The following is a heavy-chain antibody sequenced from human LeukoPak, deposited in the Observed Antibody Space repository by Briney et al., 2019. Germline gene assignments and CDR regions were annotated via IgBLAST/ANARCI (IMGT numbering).Heavy chain of an antibody. D-gene: IGHD7-27*01. V-gene: IGHV4-38-2*02. CDR3: ARRHWGAVSADFDY. CDR2: FSHSGST. J-gene: IGHJ4*02. Sequence: SETLSLTSTVSGYSISSNYYWGWIRQPPGKGLEWIGTFSHSGSTYYNPSLKSRVAISVDTSKNEFSLQLSSVTAADTAVYYCARRHWGAVSADFDYWGQGTLVTVSS. CDR1: GYSISSNYY.